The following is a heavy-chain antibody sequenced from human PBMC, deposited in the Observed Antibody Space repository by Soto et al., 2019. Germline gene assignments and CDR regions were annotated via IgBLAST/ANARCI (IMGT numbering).Heavy chain of an antibody. CDR2: INSDGSST. J-gene: IGHJ4*02. D-gene: IGHD3-22*01. Sequence: GGSLRLSCAASGFTFSSYWMHWVRQAPGKGLVWVSRINSDGSSTSCADSVKGRFTISRDNAKNTLYLQMNSLRAEDTAVYYCARASSGSYYYDSSGYYTDYWGQGTLVTVSS. CDR1: GFTFSSYW. V-gene: IGHV3-74*01. CDR3: ARASSGSYYYDSSGYYTDY.